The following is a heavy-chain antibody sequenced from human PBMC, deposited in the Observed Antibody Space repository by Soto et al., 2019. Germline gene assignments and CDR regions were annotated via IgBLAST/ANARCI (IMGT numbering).Heavy chain of an antibody. CDR3: ARDGSLDYSNYFDY. CDR1: GFTFSSYC. J-gene: IGHJ4*02. D-gene: IGHD4-4*01. CDR2: IWYDGSNK. V-gene: IGHV3-33*01. Sequence: QVQLVESGGGVVQPGRSLRLSCAASGFTFSSYCMHWVRQAPGKGLEWVAVIWYDGSNKYYADSVKGRFTISRDNSKNTLYLQMNSRSAEDTAVYSCARDGSLDYSNYFDYWGQGTLVTVSS.